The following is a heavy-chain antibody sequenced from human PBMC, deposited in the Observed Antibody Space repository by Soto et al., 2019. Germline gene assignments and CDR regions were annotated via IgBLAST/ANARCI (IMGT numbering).Heavy chain of an antibody. Sequence: PGGSLRLSCAASGFTFSSYAMSWVRQAPGKGLEWVSAISGSGGSTYYADSVKGRFTISRDNSKNTLYLQMNSLRAEDTAVYHCAKDRSEGSGGAGGGMDVWGQGTTVTVSS. CDR2: ISGSGGST. CDR1: GFTFSSYA. D-gene: IGHD3-10*01. V-gene: IGHV3-23*01. CDR3: AKDRSEGSGGAGGGMDV. J-gene: IGHJ6*02.